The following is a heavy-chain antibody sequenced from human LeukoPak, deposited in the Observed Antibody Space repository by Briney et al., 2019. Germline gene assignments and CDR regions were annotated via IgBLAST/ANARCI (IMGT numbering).Heavy chain of an antibody. CDR3: ARDRGWNYGVNWFDP. V-gene: IGHV3-53*01. CDR1: GFTVSSNY. J-gene: IGHJ5*02. D-gene: IGHD1-7*01. Sequence: GGSLRLSRAASGFTVSSNYMSWVRQAPGKGLEWVSVIHSGGSTYYADSVKGRFTISRDNSKNTLYPQMNSLRAEDTAVYYCARDRGWNYGVNWFDPWGQGTLVTVSS. CDR2: IHSGGST.